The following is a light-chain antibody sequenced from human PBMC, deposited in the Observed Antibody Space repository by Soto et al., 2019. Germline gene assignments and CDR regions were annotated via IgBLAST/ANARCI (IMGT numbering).Light chain of an antibody. Sequence: QSALTQVPSASGSPGQSVTISCTGTSRDVGGYNYVSWYQQHPGKAPKLMIYEVSKRPSGVPDRFSGSKSGNTASLTVSGLQAEDEADYYCTSYAGSNNYVFGTGTKVTVL. V-gene: IGLV2-8*01. J-gene: IGLJ1*01. CDR2: EVS. CDR3: TSYAGSNNYV. CDR1: SRDVGGYNY.